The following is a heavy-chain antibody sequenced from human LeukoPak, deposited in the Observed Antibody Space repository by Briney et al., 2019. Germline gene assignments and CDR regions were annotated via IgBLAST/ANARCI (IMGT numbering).Heavy chain of an antibody. CDR3: ARLVGATDLDY. Sequence: ASVKVSCKASGYTFTNCGISWVRQAPGQGLEWMGWISGYNGNTNYAQKLQGRVTMTTDTSTSTAYMELRSLRSDDTAVYYCARLVGATDLDYWGQGTLVTVSS. D-gene: IGHD1-26*01. CDR1: GYTFTNCG. V-gene: IGHV1-18*01. CDR2: ISGYNGNT. J-gene: IGHJ4*02.